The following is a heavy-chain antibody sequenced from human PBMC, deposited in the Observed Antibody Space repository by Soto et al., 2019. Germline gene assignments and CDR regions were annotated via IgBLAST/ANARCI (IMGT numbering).Heavy chain of an antibody. CDR2: ISDDGSNK. J-gene: IGHJ4*02. Sequence: QVQLVESGGGVVQPGRSLRLSCAASGFTFSRYAMHWVRQAPGKGLEWVAAISDDGSNKYYADSVKGRFTISRDNFKNTLCLQMNSLRAEDTAGYYCARAESSSWHNFDYWGQGTLVTVSS. CDR3: ARAESSSWHNFDY. V-gene: IGHV3-30-3*01. D-gene: IGHD6-13*01. CDR1: GFTFSRYA.